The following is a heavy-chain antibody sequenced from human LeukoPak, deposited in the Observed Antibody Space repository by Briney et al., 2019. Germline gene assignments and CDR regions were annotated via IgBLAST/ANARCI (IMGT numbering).Heavy chain of an antibody. CDR3: ARFSGWSNDFDY. CDR1: GFTFDDYA. J-gene: IGHJ4*02. Sequence: GGSLRLSCAASGFTFDDYAMHWVRQAPGKGLEWVSLISWDGGSTYNADSVKGRFTISRDNSKNSLYLQMNSLRAEDTALYYCARFSGWSNDFDYWGQGTLVTVSS. CDR2: ISWDGGST. D-gene: IGHD6-19*01. V-gene: IGHV3-43D*04.